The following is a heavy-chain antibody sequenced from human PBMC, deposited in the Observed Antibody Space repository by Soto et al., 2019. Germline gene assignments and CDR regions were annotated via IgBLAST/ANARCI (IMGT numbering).Heavy chain of an antibody. CDR3: ARDRTASIAAAQERAFDI. CDR2: ISSSSSYI. Sequence: GGSLRLSCAASGFTFSSYSMNWVRQAPGKGLEWVSSISSSSSYIYYADSVKGRFTISRDNAKNSLYLQMNSLRAEDTAVYYCARDRTASIAAAQERAFDIWGQGTMVTVSS. V-gene: IGHV3-21*01. J-gene: IGHJ3*02. D-gene: IGHD6-13*01. CDR1: GFTFSSYS.